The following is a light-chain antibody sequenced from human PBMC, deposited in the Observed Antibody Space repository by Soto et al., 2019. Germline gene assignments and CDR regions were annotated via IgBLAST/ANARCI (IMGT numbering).Light chain of an antibody. CDR1: TSSIGMNA. CDR3: SAWDDSLNGVV. J-gene: IGLJ3*02. CDR2: NNN. Sequence: QSVLTQPPSASGTPGQRVTISCSGSTSSIGMNAVNWYQQFPGTAPNFLIYNNNQRPSGVPDRFSGSKSGTSASLAISGLQSEDEADYYCSAWDDSLNGVVFGGGTKLTVL. V-gene: IGLV1-44*01.